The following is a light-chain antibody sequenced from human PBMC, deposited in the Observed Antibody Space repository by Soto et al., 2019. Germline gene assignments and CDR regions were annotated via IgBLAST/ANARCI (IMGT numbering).Light chain of an antibody. V-gene: IGLV2-8*01. CDR1: SSDVGGYNY. Sequence: QSVLTQPPSASGPPGQSVTISCTGTSSDVGGYNYVSWFQQHPGKAPKLIIHEVNQRPSGVPDRFSGSKSGNTASLTVSGLQAEDEGTYYCSSYGGYNNVVFGTGTKVT. CDR2: EVN. CDR3: SSYGGYNNVV. J-gene: IGLJ1*01.